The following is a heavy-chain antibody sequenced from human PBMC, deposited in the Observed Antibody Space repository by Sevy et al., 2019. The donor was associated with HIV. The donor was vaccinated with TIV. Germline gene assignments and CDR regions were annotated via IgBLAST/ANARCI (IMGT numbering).Heavy chain of an antibody. CDR2: ISSSSSTI. CDR3: ARDLPPSATTVAHFDY. V-gene: IGHV3-48*03. J-gene: IGHJ4*02. Sequence: GGSLRLSCAASGFMFSSYEMNWVRQAPGKGLEWILYISSSSSTIYYADSVKVRFTNSRDNAKNSLYLQMNSLRTDDTXVYIYARDLPPSATTVAHFDYWGPGTLVTVSS. CDR1: GFMFSSYE. D-gene: IGHD4-17*01.